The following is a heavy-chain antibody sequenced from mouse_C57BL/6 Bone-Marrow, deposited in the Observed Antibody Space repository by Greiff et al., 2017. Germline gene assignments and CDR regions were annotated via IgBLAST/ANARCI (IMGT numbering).Heavy chain of an antibody. J-gene: IGHJ4*01. CDR3: AGSNYGDYYAMDY. Sequence: QVQLQQPGAELVKPGASVKLSCKASGYTFTSYWMQWVKQRPGQGLEWIGEIDPSDSYTNYNQKFKGKATLTVDTSSSTAYMQLSSLTSEDSAVYYCAGSNYGDYYAMDYGGRGTADTVSS. CDR1: GYTFTSYW. CDR2: IDPSDSYT. D-gene: IGHD2-5*01. V-gene: IGHV1-50*01.